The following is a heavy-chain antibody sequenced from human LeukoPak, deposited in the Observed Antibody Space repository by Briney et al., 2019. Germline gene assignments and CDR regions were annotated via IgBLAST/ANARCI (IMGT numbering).Heavy chain of an antibody. Sequence: SPTLSLTCAISGDSVSSNNGAWNWIRQSPSRGLEWLGRTYYRSKWYNDYAVPMKGRISIDPDTSKNQFSLQVNSVTPEDTAIYYCARDLGTSGWYTFDYWGQGTLVTVSS. CDR2: TYYRSKWYN. J-gene: IGHJ4*02. CDR3: ARDLGTSGWYTFDY. V-gene: IGHV6-1*01. CDR1: GDSVSSNNGA. D-gene: IGHD6-19*01.